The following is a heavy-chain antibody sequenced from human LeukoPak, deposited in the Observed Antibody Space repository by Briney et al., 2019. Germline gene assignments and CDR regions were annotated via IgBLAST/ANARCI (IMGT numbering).Heavy chain of an antibody. J-gene: IGHJ4*02. V-gene: IGHV3-15*01. Sequence: PGRSLRLSCAASGFTFSNAWMRWVRQAPGKGLGWVGRIKSKADRGTTDYAAPVKGRFTISRDDSENTLYLQMNSLKTEDTVVYYCATNSDYEGLFAYWGQGSLVTVSS. D-gene: IGHD5-12*01. CDR3: ATNSDYEGLFAY. CDR2: IKSKADRGTT. CDR1: GFTFSNAW.